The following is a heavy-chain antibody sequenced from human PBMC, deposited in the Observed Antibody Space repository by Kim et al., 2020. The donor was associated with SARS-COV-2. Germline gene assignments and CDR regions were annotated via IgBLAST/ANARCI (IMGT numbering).Heavy chain of an antibody. J-gene: IGHJ4*02. CDR3: ARDALYGSSGYFGF. Sequence: ASVKVSCKASGYTFTNYGVSWVRQAPGQGLEWMGWINVYSGDTNYAQNFQGRVTMTTDTSTDTAYMDLRNLRSDDTAVYYCARDALYGSSGYFGFWGQGTLVTVSP. V-gene: IGHV1-18*01. CDR2: INVYSGDT. CDR1: GYTFTNYG. D-gene: IGHD3-22*01.